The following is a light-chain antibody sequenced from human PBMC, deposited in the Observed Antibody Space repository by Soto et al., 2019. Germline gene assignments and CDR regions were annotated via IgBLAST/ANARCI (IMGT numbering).Light chain of an antibody. CDR1: SSDVGDYIS. J-gene: IGLJ3*02. CDR3: CAYAGSGTVV. V-gene: IGLV2-14*01. CDR2: EVS. Sequence: QSVLTQPASVSGSPGQSISISCTGPSSDVGDYISVSWFQQHPGKAPKLMIYEVSNRPSGVSNRFSGSKSANTASLTISGLQAEDEADYYCCAYAGSGTVVFGGGTKLTVL.